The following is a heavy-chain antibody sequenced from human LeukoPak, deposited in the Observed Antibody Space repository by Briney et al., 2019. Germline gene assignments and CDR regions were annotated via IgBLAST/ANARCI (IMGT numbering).Heavy chain of an antibody. CDR2: IYYSGST. J-gene: IGHJ4*02. Sequence: SETLSLTCTVSGGSISSSSYYWGWIRPPPGKGLGWIGSIYYSGSTYYNPSLKSRVTISVDTSKNQFSLKLSSVTAADTAVYYCASTKWEVYYFDYWGQGTLVTVSS. D-gene: IGHD1-26*01. V-gene: IGHV4-39*01. CDR1: GGSISSSSYY. CDR3: ASTKWEVYYFDY.